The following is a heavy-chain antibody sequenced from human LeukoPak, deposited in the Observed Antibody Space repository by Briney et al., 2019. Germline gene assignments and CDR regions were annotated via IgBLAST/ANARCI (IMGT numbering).Heavy chain of an antibody. V-gene: IGHV3-21*01. CDR2: ISYTGTYI. Sequence: GGSLRLSCAASAFSLNAYNMNWVRQAPGKGLEWVSSISYTGTYIYYADSVKGRFTISRDNAKNSLYLQMNSLRAEDTAVYYCARAESAFDIWGQGTMVTVSS. CDR3: ARAESAFDI. CDR1: AFSLNAYN. J-gene: IGHJ3*02.